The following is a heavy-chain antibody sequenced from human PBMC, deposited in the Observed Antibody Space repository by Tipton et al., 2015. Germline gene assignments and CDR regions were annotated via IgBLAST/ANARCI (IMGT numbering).Heavy chain of an antibody. D-gene: IGHD4-11*01. CDR1: GGSISSSNW. Sequence: SLRLSCAVSGGSISSSNWCSWVRQPPGKGLEWIGEIYHSGSTNYNPSLKSRITISVDKSKNQFSLKLTPVTAADTAVYYCARGYSNYWGYWGQGTLVTVSS. CDR3: ARGYSNYWGY. V-gene: IGHV4-4*02. CDR2: IYHSGST. J-gene: IGHJ4*02.